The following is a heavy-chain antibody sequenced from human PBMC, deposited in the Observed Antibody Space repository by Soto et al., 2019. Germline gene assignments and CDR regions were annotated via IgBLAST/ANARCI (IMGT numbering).Heavy chain of an antibody. CDR3: ASLVVWAYDAFDI. D-gene: IGHD2-21*01. CDR1: GGSISSYY. V-gene: IGHV4-59*08. J-gene: IGHJ3*02. CDR2: IYYSGST. Sequence: QVQLQESGPGLVKPSETLSLTCTVSGGSISSYYWSWIRQPPGKGLEWIGYIYYSGSTNYNPSLKSRVTIAVDTSKNQFSRKLSSVTAADTAVYYCASLVVWAYDAFDIWGQGTMVTVSS.